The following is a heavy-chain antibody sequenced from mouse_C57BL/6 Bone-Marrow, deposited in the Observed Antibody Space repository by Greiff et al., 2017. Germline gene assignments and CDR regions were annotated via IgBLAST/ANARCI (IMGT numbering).Heavy chain of an antibody. Sequence: DVKLVESGGGLVQPGGSLSLSCAASGFTFTDYYMSWVRQPPGKALEWLGFIRNKANGYTTEYSASVKGRFTISRDNSQSILYLQMNALRAEDSATYYCARLWGFYFDYWGQSTTLTVSS. D-gene: IGHD4-1*01. V-gene: IGHV7-3*01. CDR1: GFTFTDYY. CDR3: ARLWGFYFDY. CDR2: IRNKANGYTT. J-gene: IGHJ2*01.